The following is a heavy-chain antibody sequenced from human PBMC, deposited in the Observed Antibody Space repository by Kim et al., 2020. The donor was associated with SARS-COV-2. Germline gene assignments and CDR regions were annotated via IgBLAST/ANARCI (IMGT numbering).Heavy chain of an antibody. CDR2: IKQDGSEK. J-gene: IGHJ5*02. Sequence: GGSLRLSCAASGFTFSSYWMSWVRQAPGKGLEWVANIKQDGSEKYYVDSVKGRFTISRDNAKNSLYLQMNSLRAEDTAVYYCARDPFTIFGVVDWFDPWGQETLVTVSS. CDR1: GFTFSSYW. CDR3: ARDPFTIFGVVDWFDP. D-gene: IGHD3-3*01. V-gene: IGHV3-7*01.